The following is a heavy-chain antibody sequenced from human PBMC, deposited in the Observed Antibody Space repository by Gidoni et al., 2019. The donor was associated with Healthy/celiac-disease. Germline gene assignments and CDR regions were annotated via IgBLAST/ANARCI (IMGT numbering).Heavy chain of an antibody. J-gene: IGHJ3*02. V-gene: IGHV4-59*01. D-gene: IGHD3-16*02. CDR3: ARVIARAFDI. Sequence: QVQLQESGPGLVKPSETLSLTCTVSGGSISSYYWSWIRQPPGKGLEWIGYIYYSGSTNYNPSLKSRVTISVDTSKNQFSLKLSSVTAADTAVYYCARVIARAFDIWGQGTMVTVSS. CDR1: GGSISSYY. CDR2: IYYSGST.